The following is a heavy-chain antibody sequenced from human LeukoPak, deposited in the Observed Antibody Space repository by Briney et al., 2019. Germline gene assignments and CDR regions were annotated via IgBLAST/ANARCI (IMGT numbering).Heavy chain of an antibody. CDR2: IIPIFGTA. D-gene: IGHD3-22*01. V-gene: IGHV1-69*06. CDR1: GGTFSSYA. CDR3: AKLFYDSDGYYLKADALDV. Sequence: GSSVKVSCKASGGTFSSYAISWVRQAPGQGLEWMGGIIPIFGTANYAQKFQGRVTITADKSTSTAYMELSSLRAEDTAVYYCAKLFYDSDGYYLKADALDVWGQGTRVTVSP. J-gene: IGHJ3*01.